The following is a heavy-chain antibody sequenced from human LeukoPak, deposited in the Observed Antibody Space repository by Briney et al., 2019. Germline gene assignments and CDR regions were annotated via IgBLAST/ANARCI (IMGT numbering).Heavy chain of an antibody. J-gene: IGHJ4*02. Sequence: PGGSLRLSCAASGFTFSSFGMPWVRQAPGKGLEWVAFISYDGSNKYYEDSVKGRFTMSRDNSKNALYLQMNSLRAEDTAVYYCAKGRYCTSSTCYIPEAYDYWGQGTLATVSS. D-gene: IGHD2-2*02. V-gene: IGHV3-30*18. CDR1: GFTFSSFG. CDR2: ISYDGSNK. CDR3: AKGRYCTSSTCYIPEAYDY.